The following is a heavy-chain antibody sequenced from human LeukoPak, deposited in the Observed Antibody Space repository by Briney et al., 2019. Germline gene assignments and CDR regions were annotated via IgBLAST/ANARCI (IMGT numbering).Heavy chain of an antibody. J-gene: IGHJ6*03. CDR2: IKQDGSEK. V-gene: IGHV3-7*04. CDR1: GFTCSDYA. D-gene: IGHD5-18*01. CDR3: ARVKSGYSYGPHYYYYYYMDV. Sequence: GGSLRLSCAASGFTCSDYALGWVRQAPGKGLEWVANIKQDGSEKNYVDSVKGRFTISRDNAKNSLYLQMNSLRAEDTAVYYCARVKSGYSYGPHYYYYYYMDVWGKGTTVTVSS.